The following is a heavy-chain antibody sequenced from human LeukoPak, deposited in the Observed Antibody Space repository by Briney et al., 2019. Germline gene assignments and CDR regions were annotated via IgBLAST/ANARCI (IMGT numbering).Heavy chain of an antibody. CDR1: GFTVSSNY. Sequence: GGSLRLSCAASGFTVSSNYMSWVRQAPGKGLEWVSVIYSGGSTYYADSVKGRFTISRDNSKNTLDLQMNSLRAEDAAVYFCVSPYNWFDPWGQGTLVTVSS. CDR3: VSPYNWFDP. J-gene: IGHJ5*02. CDR2: IYSGGST. D-gene: IGHD3-16*01. V-gene: IGHV3-66*01.